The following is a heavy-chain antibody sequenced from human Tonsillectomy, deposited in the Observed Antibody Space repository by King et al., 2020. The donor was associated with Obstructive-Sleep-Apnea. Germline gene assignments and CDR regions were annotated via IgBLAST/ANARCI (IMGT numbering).Heavy chain of an antibody. V-gene: IGHV1-2*02. CDR3: ATVAVSTATYFFDY. D-gene: IGHD4-17*01. CDR1: GYTFTGYY. CDR2: INPNSGGT. Sequence: VQLVESGAEVKKPGASVKVSCKASGYTFTGYYIHWVRQAPGQGLEWMGWINPNSGGTNYAQKFQGRVTITRETSISTAYMDLSRLISDDTALYYCATVAVSTATYFFDYWGQGTLVTVSS. J-gene: IGHJ4*02.